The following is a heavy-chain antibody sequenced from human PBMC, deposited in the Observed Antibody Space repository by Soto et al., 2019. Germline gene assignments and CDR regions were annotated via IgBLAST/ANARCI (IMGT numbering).Heavy chain of an antibody. D-gene: IGHD6-6*01. Sequence: PGGSLRLSCAASGFTFSSYAMSWVRQAPGKGLEWVSAISGSGGSTYYADSVKGRFTISRDNSKNTLYLQMNSLRAEDTAVYYCAKDPTLRSSSSREFDYWGQGTLVTVSS. CDR1: GFTFSSYA. CDR2: ISGSGGST. V-gene: IGHV3-23*01. CDR3: AKDPTLRSSSSREFDY. J-gene: IGHJ4*02.